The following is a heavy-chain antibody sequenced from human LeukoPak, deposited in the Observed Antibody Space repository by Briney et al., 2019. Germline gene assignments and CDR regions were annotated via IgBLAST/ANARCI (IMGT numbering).Heavy chain of an antibody. CDR2: FDPEDGET. CDR1: GYTLTELS. V-gene: IGHV1-24*01. D-gene: IGHD3-22*01. J-gene: IGHJ3*02. Sequence: ASVKVSCKVSGYTLTELSMHWVRQVPGKGLEWMGGFDPEDGETIYAQKFQGRVTMTEDTSTDTAYMELSSLRSEDTAVYYCATGYYDTSGAFDIWGQGTMVTVSS. CDR3: ATGYYDTSGAFDI.